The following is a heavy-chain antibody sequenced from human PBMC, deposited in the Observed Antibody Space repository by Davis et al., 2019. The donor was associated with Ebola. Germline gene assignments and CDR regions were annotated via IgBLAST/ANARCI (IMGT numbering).Heavy chain of an antibody. CDR3: ARSADSSGYFPHY. CDR1: GFTFSSYS. V-gene: IGHV3-30*03. CDR2: MSYDGNNK. D-gene: IGHD3-22*01. Sequence: GESLKISCAASGFTFSSYSMNWVRQAPGKGLEWVAVMSYDGNNKYYADSVKGRLTISRDNSKNTLYLQMNSLRPEDTAMYYCARSADSSGYFPHYWGQGTLVTVSS. J-gene: IGHJ4*02.